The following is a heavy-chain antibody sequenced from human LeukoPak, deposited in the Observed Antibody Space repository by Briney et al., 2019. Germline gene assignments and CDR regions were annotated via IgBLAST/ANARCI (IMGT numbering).Heavy chain of an antibody. J-gene: IGHJ4*02. CDR3: AKAADSDSSEDY. CDR1: GFTFSSYS. CDR2: ITSSSSYI. D-gene: IGHD6-6*01. Sequence: GGSLRLSCAASGFTFSSYSMNWVRQAPGKGLEWVSSITSSSSYIYYADSGKGRFTISRDNAKNSLYLHMNSLRAEDTAVYYCAKAADSDSSEDYWGQGTLVTVSS. V-gene: IGHV3-21*01.